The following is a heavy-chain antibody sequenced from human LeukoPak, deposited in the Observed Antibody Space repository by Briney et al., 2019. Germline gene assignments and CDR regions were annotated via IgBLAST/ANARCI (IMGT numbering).Heavy chain of an antibody. J-gene: IGHJ5*02. CDR3: ASLGYCSGGSCYPGWFDP. CDR1: GGSFSGYY. D-gene: IGHD2-15*01. V-gene: IGHV4-34*01. Sequence: SETLSLTCAVYGGSFSGYYWSWIRQPPGKGLEWIGEINHSGSTNYNPSLKSRVTTSVDTSKNQFSLKLSSVTAADTAVYYCASLGYCSGGSCYPGWFDPWGQGTLVTVSS. CDR2: INHSGST.